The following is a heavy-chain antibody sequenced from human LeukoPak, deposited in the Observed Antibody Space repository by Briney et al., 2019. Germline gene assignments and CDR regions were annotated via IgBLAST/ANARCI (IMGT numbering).Heavy chain of an antibody. CDR3: ARSPPTTVAYMDV. CDR1: GYNFPKFW. CDR2: IYTGGST. D-gene: IGHD4-23*01. Sequence: GESLKISCQASGYNFPKFWIGWVRQAPGKGLEWVSVIYTGGSTYYADSVKGRFTISRDNSKNTLYLQVNSLRAEDTALYYCARSPPTTVAYMDVWGKGTTVTISS. J-gene: IGHJ6*03. V-gene: IGHV3-53*01.